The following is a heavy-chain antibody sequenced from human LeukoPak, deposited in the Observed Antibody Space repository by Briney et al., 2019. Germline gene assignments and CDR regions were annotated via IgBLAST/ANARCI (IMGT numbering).Heavy chain of an antibody. CDR2: ISYDGSNK. CDR3: ARDQRTTVTTAPYELQRPDAFDI. CDR1: GFTFSNFG. Sequence: GGSLRLSCAASGFTFSNFGMHWVCQAPGKGLEWVAVISYDGSNKYYADSVKGRFTISRDNSKNTLYLQMNSLRAEDTAVYYRARDQRTTVTTAPYELQRPDAFDIWGQGTMVTVSS. V-gene: IGHV3-30*19. D-gene: IGHD4-17*01. J-gene: IGHJ3*02.